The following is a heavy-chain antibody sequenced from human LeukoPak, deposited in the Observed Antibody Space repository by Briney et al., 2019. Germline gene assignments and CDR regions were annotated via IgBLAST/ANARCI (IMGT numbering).Heavy chain of an antibody. CDR2: VSWNSGSI. CDR3: AKGNSGNYGGNSVFDY. V-gene: IGHV3-9*03. Sequence: GGSLRLSCAASGFTFDDYAMHWVRQAPGKGLEWVSGVSWNSGSIGYADSVKGRFSISRDNAKNSLSLQMNSLRAEDMALYYCAKGNSGNYGGNSVFDYWGQGTLVTVSS. J-gene: IGHJ4*02. D-gene: IGHD4-23*01. CDR1: GFTFDDYA.